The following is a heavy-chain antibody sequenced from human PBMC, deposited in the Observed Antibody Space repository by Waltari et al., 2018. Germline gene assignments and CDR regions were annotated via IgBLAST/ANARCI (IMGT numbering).Heavy chain of an antibody. CDR1: GGSISSSSYY. Sequence: QLQLQESGPGLVKPSETLSLTCTVSGGSISSSSYYWGWIRQPPGKGLEWIGSSYYSGSTYHTPSLKSRVTIAVDTSKNQFSLKLSSVTAADTAVYYCARYLHYYDSSGYPTGPSDYWGQGTLVTVSS. J-gene: IGHJ4*02. CDR3: ARYLHYYDSSGYPTGPSDY. CDR2: SYYSGST. D-gene: IGHD3-22*01. V-gene: IGHV4-39*01.